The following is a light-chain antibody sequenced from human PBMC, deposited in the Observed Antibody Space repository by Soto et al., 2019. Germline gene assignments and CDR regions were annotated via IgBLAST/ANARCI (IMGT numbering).Light chain of an antibody. CDR3: QQSHGIPYT. J-gene: IGKJ2*01. CDR1: QTISTY. V-gene: IGKV1-39*01. Sequence: DLQMTQSPSSLSASVGDRVTITCRASQTISTYLNWYQQEPGKAPKLLLYAASSLQSGVPSRFSGSGSGTDFTLTISSLQPEDFAAYYCQQSHGIPYTFGQGTKLEIK. CDR2: AAS.